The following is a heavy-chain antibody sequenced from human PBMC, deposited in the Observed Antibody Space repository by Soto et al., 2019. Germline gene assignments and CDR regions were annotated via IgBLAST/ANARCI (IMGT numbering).Heavy chain of an antibody. J-gene: IGHJ5*02. D-gene: IGHD6-13*01. CDR1: GFTFSGYA. CDR2: IGSGSP. CDR3: AQDLGSRWYHYNSFAP. V-gene: IGHV3-23*01. Sequence: EVPLLESGGGLVQPGGSLRLSCAASGFTFSGYAMSWVRQAPGKGLEWVSAIGSGSPFYADSVKGRFTISRDNANSMLYVQMNSLRADDTAVYFWAQDLGSRWYHYNSFAPGGQGTLVTVSS.